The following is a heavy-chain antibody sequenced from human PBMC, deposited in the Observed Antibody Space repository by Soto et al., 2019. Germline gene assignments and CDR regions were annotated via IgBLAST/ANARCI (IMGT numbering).Heavy chain of an antibody. CDR1: GYTFTSYG. CDR2: ISAYNGNT. CDR3: ARLRYGDYYMGV. J-gene: IGHJ6*03. D-gene: IGHD3-9*01. Sequence: QVQLVQSGAEVKKPGASVKVSCKASGYTFTSYGITWVRQAPGQALDWMGWISAYNGNTNYAQKLPGRVTMTTDTSTSTAYMELRGLRFDVTAVYYCARLRYGDYYMGVWCEETTVTVSS. V-gene: IGHV1-18*01.